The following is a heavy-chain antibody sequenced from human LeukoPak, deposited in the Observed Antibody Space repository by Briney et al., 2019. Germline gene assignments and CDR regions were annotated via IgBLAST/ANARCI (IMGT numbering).Heavy chain of an antibody. J-gene: IGHJ4*02. V-gene: IGHV1-2*02. D-gene: IGHD3-9*01. CDR1: GYTFAGYY. CDR2: INPNSGGT. CDR3: ARSPYDVLTGSPDY. Sequence: ASVKVSCKTSGYTFAGYYIHWVRQAPGQGLEWMAWINPNSGGTNYAQTFQGRVTMTSDTSISTAYMGLSSLRSDDTAIYYCARSPYDVLTGSPDYWGQGTLVTVSP.